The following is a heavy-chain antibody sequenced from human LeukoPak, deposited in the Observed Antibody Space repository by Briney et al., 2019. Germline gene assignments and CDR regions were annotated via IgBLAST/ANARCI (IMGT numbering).Heavy chain of an antibody. D-gene: IGHD3-3*01. CDR2: IIPIFGTA. CDR1: GGTFISYA. Sequence: ASVKVSCKASGGTFISYAISWVRQAPGQGLEWMGGIIPIFGTANYAQKFQGRVTITTDESTSTAYMELSSLRSEDTAVYYCARVNSQLSSFWSGYQNWFDPWGQETLVTVSS. J-gene: IGHJ5*02. V-gene: IGHV1-69*05. CDR3: ARVNSQLSSFWSGYQNWFDP.